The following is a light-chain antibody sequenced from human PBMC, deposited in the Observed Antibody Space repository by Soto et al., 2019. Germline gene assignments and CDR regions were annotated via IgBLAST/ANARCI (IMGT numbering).Light chain of an antibody. J-gene: IGLJ1*01. V-gene: IGLV2-14*01. CDR3: SSYTTGSTYV. CDR2: EVN. CDR1: SSDIGVYDY. Sequence: QSALTQPASVSGSPGQSITISCTGTSSDIGVYDYVSWYQQYPGKAPKFLISEVNNRPSGVSNRFSGSTSGNTASLTISGLQAEDEADYYCSSYTTGSTYVFGTGTKVTVL.